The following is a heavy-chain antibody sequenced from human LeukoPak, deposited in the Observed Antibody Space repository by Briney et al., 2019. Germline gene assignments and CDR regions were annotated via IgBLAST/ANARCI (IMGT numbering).Heavy chain of an antibody. CDR2: INHSGST. J-gene: IGHJ4*02. CDR3: ARDCSSTSCYTEGFDY. CDR1: GGSFSGYY. D-gene: IGHD2-2*02. V-gene: IGHV4-34*01. Sequence: SETLSLTCTVYGGSFSGYYWSWIRQPPGKGLEWIGEINHSGSTNYNPSLKGRVTISVDTSKNQFSLKLSSVTAADTAVYYCARDCSSTSCYTEGFDYWGQGTLVTVSS.